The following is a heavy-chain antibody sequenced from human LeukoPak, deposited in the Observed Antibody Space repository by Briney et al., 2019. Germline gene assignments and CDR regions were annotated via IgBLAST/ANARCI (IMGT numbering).Heavy chain of an antibody. J-gene: IGHJ6*03. CDR1: GGTFSSYA. CDR2: IIPIFGTA. CDR3: ARLMDGSGSYYNVDHYYYYMDV. V-gene: IGHV1-69*13. Sequence: GASVKVSCKASGGTFSSYAISWVRQAPGQGLEWMGGIIPIFGTANYAQKFQGRVTITADESTSTAYMELSSLRSEDTAVYYCARLMDGSGSYYNVDHYYYYMDVWGKGTTVTVSS. D-gene: IGHD3-10*01.